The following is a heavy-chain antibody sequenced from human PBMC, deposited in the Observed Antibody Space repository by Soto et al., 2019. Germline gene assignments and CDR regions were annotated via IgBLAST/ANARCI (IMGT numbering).Heavy chain of an antibody. Sequence: GGSLRLSCAASGFTFSDYYMSWIRQAPGKGLEWVSYISSSGSTIYYAGSVKGRFTISRDNAKNSLYLQMNSLRAEDTAVYYCVNDYGDHAAFDYWGQGTLVTVSS. D-gene: IGHD4-17*01. J-gene: IGHJ4*02. V-gene: IGHV3-11*01. CDR2: ISSSGSTI. CDR1: GFTFSDYY. CDR3: VNDYGDHAAFDY.